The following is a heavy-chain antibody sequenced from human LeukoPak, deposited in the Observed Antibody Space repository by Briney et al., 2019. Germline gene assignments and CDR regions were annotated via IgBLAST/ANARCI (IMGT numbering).Heavy chain of an antibody. CDR2: FNPNSGDT. J-gene: IGHJ6*02. CDR3: AREKLEDDFWSGESFYYGMDV. Sequence: ASVKVSCKASGYRFIVYHLHWVRQAPGQGPEWMGWFNPNSGDTKYAERFQGRVTITGDTSISTAYMELSRLRSDDTAIYYCAREKLEDDFWSGESFYYGMDVWGQGTTVTVSS. CDR1: GYRFIVYH. V-gene: IGHV1-2*02. D-gene: IGHD3-3*01.